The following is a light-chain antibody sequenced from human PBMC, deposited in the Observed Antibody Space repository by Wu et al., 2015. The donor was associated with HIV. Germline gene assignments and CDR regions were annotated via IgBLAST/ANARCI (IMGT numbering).Light chain of an antibody. V-gene: IGKV3-20*01. CDR2: GSS. CDR3: QQYDGSPLT. CDR1: QSVSSNY. Sequence: EIVLTHSPSTLSLSPGERATLSCRASQSVSSNYLVWYQQKPGQAPRLLIYGSSNRAAGIPDRFSGSGSGTDFTLTINRLEPEDFAVYYCQQYDGSPLTFGGGTKVEIK. J-gene: IGKJ4*01.